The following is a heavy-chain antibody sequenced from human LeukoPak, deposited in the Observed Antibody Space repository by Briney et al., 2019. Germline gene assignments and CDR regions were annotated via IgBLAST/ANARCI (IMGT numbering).Heavy chain of an antibody. D-gene: IGHD3-10*01. J-gene: IGHJ4*02. V-gene: IGHV4-39*01. CDR2: SGSA. CDR1: GASISSSIYY. Sequence: SETLSLTCNVSGASISSSIYYWGWIRQPPGKGLEWIGTSGSAYYNPSLKNRVTISVDTSKNQFSLKLSSVTAADTAVYYCARQGGSGRSCDYWGQGNLVTVSS. CDR3: ARQGGSGRSCDY.